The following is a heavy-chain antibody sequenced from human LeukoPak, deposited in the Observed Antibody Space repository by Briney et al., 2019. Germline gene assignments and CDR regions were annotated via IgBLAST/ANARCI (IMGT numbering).Heavy chain of an antibody. CDR2: IYSGGTT. CDR1: GFTVSSNF. CDR3: ARLLTGSRTKKNYYYYGMDV. D-gene: IGHD3-9*01. J-gene: IGHJ6*02. Sequence: PGGSLRLSCAASGFTVSSNFMSWVRQAPGKGLEWVSVIYSGGTTYYADSVKGRFTISRDNSKNTLYLQMNSLRAEDTAVYYCARLLTGSRTKKNYYYYGMDVWGQGTTVTVSS. V-gene: IGHV3-53*01.